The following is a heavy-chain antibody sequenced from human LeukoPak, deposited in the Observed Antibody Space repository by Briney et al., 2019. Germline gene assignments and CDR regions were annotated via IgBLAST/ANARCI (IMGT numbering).Heavy chain of an antibody. D-gene: IGHD3-16*01. J-gene: IGHJ6*02. CDR1: GGSISSYY. CDR2: IYTSGST. Sequence: SETLSLTCTVLGGSISSYYWSWIRPPAGKGLGWIGRIYTSGSTNYNPSLKSRVTMSVDTSKNQCSLKLSSVSAADTAVYYCAASIMITPVTMDVWGQGTTVTVSS. CDR3: AASIMITPVTMDV. V-gene: IGHV4-4*07.